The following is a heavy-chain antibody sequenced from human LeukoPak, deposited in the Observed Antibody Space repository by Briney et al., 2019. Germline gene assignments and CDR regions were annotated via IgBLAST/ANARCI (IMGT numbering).Heavy chain of an antibody. CDR3: ASRGLSSSSYGLVY. CDR1: GFTFSSYS. Sequence: KPGGSLRLSCAASGFTFSSYSMNWVRQAPGKGLEWVSSISSSSSYIYYADSVKGRFTISRDNAKNSLYLQMNSLRAEDTAVYYCASRGLSSSSYGLVYWGQGTLVTVSS. J-gene: IGHJ4*02. CDR2: ISSSSSYI. D-gene: IGHD6-6*01. V-gene: IGHV3-21*01.